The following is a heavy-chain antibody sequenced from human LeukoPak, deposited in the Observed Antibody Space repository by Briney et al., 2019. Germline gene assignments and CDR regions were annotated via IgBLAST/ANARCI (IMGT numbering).Heavy chain of an antibody. V-gene: IGHV1-18*01. J-gene: IGHJ5*01. CDR2: IGTYGGDT. CDR3: ARDLWNFYDDSGYNRDFDS. CDR1: TSR. Sequence: AASVKVSCKATSRISWVRQAHGQGLEWMGWIGTYGGDTYYAQKFQGRITVTTDTSTSTVYMELRNLRSDDTAVYYCARDLWNFYDDSGYNRDFDSWGQGTLVTVSS. D-gene: IGHD3-22*01.